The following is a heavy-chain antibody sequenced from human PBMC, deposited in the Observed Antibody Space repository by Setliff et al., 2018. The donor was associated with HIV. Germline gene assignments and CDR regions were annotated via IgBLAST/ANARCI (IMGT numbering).Heavy chain of an antibody. CDR2: IIPIFGTT. V-gene: IGHV1-69*05. CDR3: AREHDTLTGYSFDY. Sequence: SVKVSCKASGGTFSSYPISWVRQAPGQGLEWMGGIIPIFGTTHYAQKFQGRVTITRDTSASTAYMELSSLRSEDTAVYYCAREHDTLTGYSFDYWGQGTLVTVSS. CDR1: GGTFSSYP. J-gene: IGHJ4*02. D-gene: IGHD3-9*01.